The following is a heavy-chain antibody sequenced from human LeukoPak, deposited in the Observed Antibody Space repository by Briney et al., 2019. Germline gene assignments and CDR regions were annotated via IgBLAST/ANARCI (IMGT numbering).Heavy chain of an antibody. CDR2: MNPNSGTT. CDR3: ARPHNGGHGAAAFDI. D-gene: IGHD1-14*01. CDR1: VYTFTNYD. V-gene: IGHV1-8*03. Sequence: ASVKVSCKASVYTFTNYDINWVREATGQGLEWMVWMNPNSGTTGYAQKFLGRVTITRNTSISTTYMELSSLRSEDTALYYCARPHNGGHGAAAFDIWGPGKLVTASS. J-gene: IGHJ3*02.